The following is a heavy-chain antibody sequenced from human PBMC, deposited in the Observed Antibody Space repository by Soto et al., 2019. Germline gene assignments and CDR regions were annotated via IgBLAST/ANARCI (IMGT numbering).Heavy chain of an antibody. J-gene: IGHJ5*02. V-gene: IGHV3-23*03. CDR3: KKAPGMRGWFAP. CDR1: GLNFRNFA. D-gene: IGHD3-10*01. Sequence: DVQLLESGGGLVQRGMSLRLSCVTSGLNFRNFAMTWVRQAPGKGLEWVSSITSSGSNTNYADSVKGRFTISRDNSKKTLFLQMNSLRVEDTAISYCKKAPGMRGWFAPWGQGTQVTVSS. CDR2: ITSSGSNT.